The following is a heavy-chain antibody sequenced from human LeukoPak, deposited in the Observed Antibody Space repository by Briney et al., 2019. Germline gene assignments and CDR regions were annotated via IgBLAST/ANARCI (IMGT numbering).Heavy chain of an antibody. CDR3: ARGLVSIAARGWFDP. D-gene: IGHD6-6*01. V-gene: IGHV1-2*02. CDR1: GYTFTSYY. Sequence: ASVKVSCKASGYTFTSYYMHWVRQAPGQGLEWMGWINPNSGGTNYAQKFQGRVTMTRDTSISTAYMELSRLRSDDTAVYYCARGLVSIAARGWFDPWGQGTLVTVSS. CDR2: INPNSGGT. J-gene: IGHJ5*02.